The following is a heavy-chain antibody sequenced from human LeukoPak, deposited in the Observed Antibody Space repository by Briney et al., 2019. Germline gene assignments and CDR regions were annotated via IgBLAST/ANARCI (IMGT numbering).Heavy chain of an antibody. CDR2: RNGGTT. CDR1: GLTFDDYG. V-gene: IGHV3-20*04. Sequence: PGGSLRLSCVASGLTFDDYGMSWVRQAPGKGLEWVSGRNGGTTTYADSGKGRFTISRDNAKNSLYLQMNSLRVEDTAFYYCARNSGANVYTYSFQYWGRGTLVTVSS. D-gene: IGHD1-26*01. J-gene: IGHJ4*02. CDR3: ARNSGANVYTYSFQY.